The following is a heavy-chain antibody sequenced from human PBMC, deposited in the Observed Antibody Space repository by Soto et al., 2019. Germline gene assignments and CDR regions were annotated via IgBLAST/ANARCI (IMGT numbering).Heavy chain of an antibody. CDR3: ARDGSGYRSRASPMDV. CDR1: GDTFSSYA. CDR2: IIPIFGTA. V-gene: IGHV1-69*01. Sequence: QVQLVQSGAEVKKPGSSVKVSCKASGDTFSSYAISWVRQAPGQGLEWMGGIIPIFGTANYAQKVQGRVTITADESTSTAYMELSSLRSEDTAVYYCARDGSGYRSRASPMDVWGQGTTVTVSS. D-gene: IGHD3-22*01. J-gene: IGHJ6*02.